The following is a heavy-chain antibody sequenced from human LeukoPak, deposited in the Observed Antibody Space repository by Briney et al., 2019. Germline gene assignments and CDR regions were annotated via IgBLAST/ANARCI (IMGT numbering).Heavy chain of an antibody. CDR1: GGSFSGYY. CDR3: ARLTLYYDFWSGYYKSYYFDY. D-gene: IGHD3-3*01. V-gene: IGHV4-34*01. CDR2: INHSGST. Sequence: SETLSLTCAVYGGSFSGYYWSWIRRPPGKGLEWIGEINHSGSTNYNPSLKSRVTISVDTSKNQFSLKLSSVTAADTAVYYCARLTLYYDFWSGYYKSYYFDYWGQGTLVTVSS. J-gene: IGHJ4*02.